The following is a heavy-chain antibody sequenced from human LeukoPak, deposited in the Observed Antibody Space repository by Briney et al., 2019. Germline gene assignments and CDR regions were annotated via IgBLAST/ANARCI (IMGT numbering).Heavy chain of an antibody. V-gene: IGHV1-8*01. D-gene: IGHD7-27*01. Sequence: ASVKVSCTASGYTFTSYDFNWVRQATGQRPEWMGWMSPNSGDTGYAQKFQDRVTMTRNTSISTAYMKLSSLRSDDTAVYYCARGPPNWGYDYWGPGTLVTVSS. CDR1: GYTFTSYD. J-gene: IGHJ4*02. CDR2: MSPNSGDT. CDR3: ARGPPNWGYDY.